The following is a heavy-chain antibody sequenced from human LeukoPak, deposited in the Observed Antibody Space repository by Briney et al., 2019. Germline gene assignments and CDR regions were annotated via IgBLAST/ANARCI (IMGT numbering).Heavy chain of an antibody. J-gene: IGHJ4*02. D-gene: IGHD3-9*01. CDR3: ARVRGDRDILTGYFKLYFDY. Sequence: GGSLRLSCAASGFSFNTYWMTWVRQAPGKGLEWVANIKQDGSGKDYVDSVKGRFTISGDNGKNSLYLEMNSLRGDDTAVYYCARVRGDRDILTGYFKLYFDYWGQGTLVTVSS. V-gene: IGHV3-7*04. CDR1: GFSFNTYW. CDR2: IKQDGSGK.